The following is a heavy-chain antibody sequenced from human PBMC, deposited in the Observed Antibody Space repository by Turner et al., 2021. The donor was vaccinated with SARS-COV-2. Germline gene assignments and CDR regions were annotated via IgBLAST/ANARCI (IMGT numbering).Heavy chain of an antibody. D-gene: IGHD4-4*01. V-gene: IGHV1-8*03. J-gene: IGHJ3*02. CDR3: AGRDSNGYVGAFDM. Sequence: QVQLVQSGAEVKTPGASVTVSCKASVYTFTTYDINWVRQAAGQGLEWMGWMKPNSGHTAYAQKFQGRVTITRKTSISTVYMELSSLRSDDTAVYYCAGRDSNGYVGAFDMWGQGTMVTVSS. CDR1: VYTFTTYD. CDR2: MKPNSGHT.